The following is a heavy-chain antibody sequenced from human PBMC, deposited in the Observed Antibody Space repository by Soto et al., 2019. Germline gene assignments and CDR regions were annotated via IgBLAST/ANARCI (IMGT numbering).Heavy chain of an antibody. J-gene: IGHJ2*01. CDR1: GYNFTSYG. CDR3: SRDLQLVSLWYFAL. V-gene: IGHV1-18*01. D-gene: IGHD6-13*01. CDR2: ISANNGNT. Sequence: QVQLVQSGAEVKKPGASVKVSCKASGYNFTSYGISWVRQAPGQGLEWMGWISANNGNTNYAQKLQGRVTMPTDTSTSTAYMELRSLRSDDTAVYYCSRDLQLVSLWYFALWGRGTMVTVSS.